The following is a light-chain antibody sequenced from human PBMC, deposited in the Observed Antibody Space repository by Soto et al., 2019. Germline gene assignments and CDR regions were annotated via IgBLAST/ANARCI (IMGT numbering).Light chain of an antibody. CDR3: QHFGNSLFT. V-gene: IGKV3-20*01. J-gene: IGKJ3*01. CDR1: QSVTSNH. CDR2: GVS. Sequence: EIVLTQALDTLSVSPGERTTLSCRASQSVTSNHVAWYQQKPGQAPRLLIYGVSSRATGIPDRFSGSGSGTDFTLTISRVEPEDFAVYYCQHFGNSLFTFGQGTKADI.